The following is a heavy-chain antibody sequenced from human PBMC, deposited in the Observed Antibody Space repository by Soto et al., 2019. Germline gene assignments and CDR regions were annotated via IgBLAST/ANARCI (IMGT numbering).Heavy chain of an antibody. V-gene: IGHV3-73*01. CDR1: GFTFSGSA. CDR2: IRSKANSYAT. D-gene: IGHD6-19*01. CDR3: TSPSPYSSGWYDY. J-gene: IGHJ4*02. Sequence: EVQLVESGGGLVQPGGSLKLSCAASGFTFSGSAMHWVRQASGKGLEWVGRIRSKANSYATAYAASVKGRFTISRDDSKNTAFLQMSSLKTEDTAVYYCTSPSPYSSGWYDYWGQGTLVTVSS.